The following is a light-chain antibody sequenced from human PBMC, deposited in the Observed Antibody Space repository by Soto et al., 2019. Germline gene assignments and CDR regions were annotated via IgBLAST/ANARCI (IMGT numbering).Light chain of an antibody. J-gene: IGKJ5*01. CDR3: LQHNSYPPT. Sequence: DIVMTQSPSSLSASVGDRVTITCRASQSISNYLNWYQQKPGKAPKLLIYATSSMQSGVPSRFSGTGSGTEFTLTIGSLQPEDFATYYCLQHNSYPPTFGQGTRLEIK. CDR1: QSISNY. CDR2: ATS. V-gene: IGKV1-17*01.